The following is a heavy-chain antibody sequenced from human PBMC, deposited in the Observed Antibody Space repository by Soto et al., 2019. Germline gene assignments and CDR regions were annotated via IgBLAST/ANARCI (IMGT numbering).Heavy chain of an antibody. V-gene: IGHV4-59*01. Sequence: SETLSLTCTVSGAPITINYWSWIRQAPGKWLEWSGYIYYSGSTTYNPSLKSRVTMSADTSKDQFSLKLNSVTAEDTAVYYCARDAGGPYDHWGPGXLVTVYS. CDR3: ARDAGGPYDH. CDR1: GAPITINY. D-gene: IGHD2-15*01. CDR2: IYYSGST. J-gene: IGHJ4*01.